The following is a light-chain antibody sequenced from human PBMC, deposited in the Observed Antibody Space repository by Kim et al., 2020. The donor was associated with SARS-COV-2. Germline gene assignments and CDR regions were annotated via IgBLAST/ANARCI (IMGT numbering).Light chain of an antibody. Sequence: QTVVTQEPSFSVSPGGTVTLTCGLTSGSVSTSYYPTWYQQQTPGQAPRTLISSTNVRSSGVPDRFSGSILGNKAALTITGAQTDDEADYYCVLYMVSGISVFGGGTKVIVL. V-gene: IGLV8-61*01. CDR1: SGSVSTSYY. CDR2: STN. J-gene: IGLJ3*02. CDR3: VLYMVSGISV.